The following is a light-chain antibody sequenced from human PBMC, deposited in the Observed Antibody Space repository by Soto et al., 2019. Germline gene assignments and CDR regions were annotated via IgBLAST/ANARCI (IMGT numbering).Light chain of an antibody. CDR2: SNN. CDR3: AAWDDSLSGV. CDR1: RSNIGSNT. Sequence: QSVLTQPPSESGTPGQRVTISCSGSRSNIGSNTVNWYQQLPGTAPKFLIYSNNQRPSGVPKRFSGSKSGTSASLAISGLQSEDEADYYCAAWDDSLSGVFGGGTKLTVL. J-gene: IGLJ2*01. V-gene: IGLV1-44*01.